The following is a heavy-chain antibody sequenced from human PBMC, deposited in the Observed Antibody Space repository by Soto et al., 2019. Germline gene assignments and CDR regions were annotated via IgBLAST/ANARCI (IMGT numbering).Heavy chain of an antibody. Sequence: SETLSLTCAVSGHSISSGYYWGWIRQPPGKGLEWIGSIYHSGSTYYNPSLKSRVTISVDTSKNQFSLKLSSVTAADTAVYYCARDLPPDYYDSSGLDAFDIWGQGTMVTVSS. CDR3: ARDLPPDYYDSSGLDAFDI. J-gene: IGHJ3*02. D-gene: IGHD3-22*01. CDR2: IYHSGST. V-gene: IGHV4-38-2*02. CDR1: GHSISSGYY.